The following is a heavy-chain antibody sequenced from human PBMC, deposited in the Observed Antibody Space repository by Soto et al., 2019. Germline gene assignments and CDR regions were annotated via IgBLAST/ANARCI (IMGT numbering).Heavy chain of an antibody. CDR1: GYSFTSYW. D-gene: IGHD3-3*01. V-gene: IGHV5-51*01. Sequence: PGESLKISCKGSGYSFTSYWIGWVRQMPGKGLEWMGIIYPGDSDTRYSPSFQGQVTISADKSISTAYLQWSSLKASDTAMYYCARSVRVGYDFWSGPDYWGQGTLVTVSS. CDR2: IYPGDSDT. J-gene: IGHJ4*02. CDR3: ARSVRVGYDFWSGPDY.